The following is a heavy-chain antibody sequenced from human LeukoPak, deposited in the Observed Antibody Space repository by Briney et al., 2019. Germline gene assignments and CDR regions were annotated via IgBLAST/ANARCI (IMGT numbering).Heavy chain of an antibody. J-gene: IGHJ5*02. V-gene: IGHV3-33*01. CDR1: GFTFSSFG. Sequence: SGGSLTLSCAASGFTFSSFGMHWVRQAPGKGLEWVAVIWYDASNKYYADSVKGRFTISRDNSKNTLFLQMNSLRDDDTAVYYCVRGVGVSRFNYFDPWGQGTLVIVSS. D-gene: IGHD6-13*01. CDR2: IWYDASNK. CDR3: VRGVGVSRFNYFDP.